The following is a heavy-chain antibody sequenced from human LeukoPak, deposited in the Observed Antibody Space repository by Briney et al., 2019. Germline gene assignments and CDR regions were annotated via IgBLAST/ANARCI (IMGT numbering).Heavy chain of an antibody. D-gene: IGHD1-26*01. CDR1: GYTFTGYY. V-gene: IGHV1-2*02. Sequence: ASVKVSCKASGYTFTGYYMHWVRQAPGQGLEWMGWINPESGGTDYAQQFQGRVTMTRDMSISTAYMELTSLRSDDTAVYYCARLPVIVGAWSPIDYWGQGTRVTVSS. CDR2: INPESGGT. J-gene: IGHJ4*02. CDR3: ARLPVIVGAWSPIDY.